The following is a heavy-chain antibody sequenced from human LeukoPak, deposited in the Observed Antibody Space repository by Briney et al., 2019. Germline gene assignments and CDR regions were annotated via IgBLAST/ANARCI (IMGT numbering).Heavy chain of an antibody. V-gene: IGHV4-38-2*02. CDR1: GYSISSGYY. D-gene: IGHD5-18*01. J-gene: IGHJ4*02. CDR2: IYHSGST. Sequence: PSETLSLTCTVSGYSISSGYYWGWIRQPPGKGLEWIGSIYHSGSTYYNLSLKSRVTISVGTSKNQFSLKLSSVTAADTAVYYCARGGDTAMVTFDYWGQGTLVTVSS. CDR3: ARGGDTAMVTFDY.